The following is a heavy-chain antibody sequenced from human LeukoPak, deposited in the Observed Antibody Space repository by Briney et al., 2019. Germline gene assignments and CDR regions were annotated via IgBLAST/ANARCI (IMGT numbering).Heavy chain of an antibody. CDR2: VSGSNGNT. Sequence: GGSLRLSCAASGFTFSSYAMSWVRQAPGEGLEWVSTVSGSNGNTHYADSVKGRFTISRDNSKNTLYLQMNSLRAEDTAVYYCAILPGYSSGWYEVNYWGQGTLVTVSS. D-gene: IGHD6-13*01. CDR3: AILPGYSSGWYEVNY. CDR1: GFTFSSYA. J-gene: IGHJ4*02. V-gene: IGHV3-23*01.